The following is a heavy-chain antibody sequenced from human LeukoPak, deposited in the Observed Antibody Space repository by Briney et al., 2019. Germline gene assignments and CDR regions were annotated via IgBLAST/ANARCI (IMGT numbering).Heavy chain of an antibody. J-gene: IGHJ5*02. CDR1: GGSFSGFY. CDR2: VSHGGST. CDR3: SRGRNTLSP. V-gene: IGHV4-34*01. Sequence: SETLSLTCAVYGGSFSGFYWSWIRQPPGKGLEWIGEVSHGGSTNYNPSLKSRVTISVDTSKNQFSLKLSSVTAADTAVYYCSRGRNTLSPWGQGSLVTVSS.